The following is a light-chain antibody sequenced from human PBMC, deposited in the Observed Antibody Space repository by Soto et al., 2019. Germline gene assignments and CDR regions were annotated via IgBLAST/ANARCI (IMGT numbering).Light chain of an antibody. V-gene: IGLV2-8*01. Sequence: QSALTQPPSASGSPGQSVTISCTGTSSDVGNYVYVSWYQQRPGKAPRLMIYEVNKRPPGVPDRFSGSKSGNTASLTVSGLHAEDEADYYCSSYAGAKNFYVFGTGTKGTVL. CDR3: SSYAGAKNFYV. CDR1: SSDVGNYVY. J-gene: IGLJ1*01. CDR2: EVN.